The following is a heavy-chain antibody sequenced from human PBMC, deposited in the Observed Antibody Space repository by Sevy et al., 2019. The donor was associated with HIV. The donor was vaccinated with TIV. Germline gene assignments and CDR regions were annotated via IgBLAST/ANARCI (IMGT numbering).Heavy chain of an antibody. Sequence: SETLSLTCTVSGGSISTYYWSWIRQSPGKGLEWIGYIYYTGWTWYTPSLKSRVSMSVDTSTNQFSLKVKSVTAADTAVYYCARLRWDLVVVPGATPGCYFDSWGQGTLVTVSS. V-gene: IGHV4-59*08. CDR1: GGSISTYY. D-gene: IGHD2-2*02. CDR2: IYYTGWT. CDR3: ARLRWDLVVVPGATPGCYFDS. J-gene: IGHJ4*02.